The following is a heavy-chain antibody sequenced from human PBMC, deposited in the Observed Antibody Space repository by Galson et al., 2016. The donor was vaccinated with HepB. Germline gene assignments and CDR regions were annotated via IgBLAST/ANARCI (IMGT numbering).Heavy chain of an antibody. V-gene: IGHV3-11*04. J-gene: IGHJ4*02. CDR3: ARGDYRVATSGTYFDH. D-gene: IGHD5-12*01. CDR2: ISSSGSTV. CDR1: GFTFSDYY. Sequence: SLRLSCAASGFTFSDYYMNWIRQAPGKGLEWISYISSSGSTVYYADSVKGRFTISRGNAKNSLSLQMNSLRAEDTAVYYCARGDYRVATSGTYFDHWGQGTLVTVSS.